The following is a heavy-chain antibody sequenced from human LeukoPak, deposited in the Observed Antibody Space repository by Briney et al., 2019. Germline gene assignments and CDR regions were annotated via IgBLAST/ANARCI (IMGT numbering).Heavy chain of an antibody. CDR1: GLTFSSYA. V-gene: IGHV3-23*01. D-gene: IGHD2-15*01. J-gene: IGHJ4*02. CDR3: ARDRGGGFDY. CDR2: ITGSGDST. Sequence: GGSLRLSCGASGLTFSSYAMSWVRQAPGKGLEWVSSITGSGDSTHYVDSVKGRFTISRDTPQNTLYLQMNSLRAEDTAVYYCARDRGGGFDYWGQGTLVTVSS.